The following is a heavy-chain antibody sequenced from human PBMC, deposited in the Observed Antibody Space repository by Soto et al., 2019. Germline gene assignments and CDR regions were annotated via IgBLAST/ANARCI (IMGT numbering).Heavy chain of an antibody. D-gene: IGHD3-3*01. CDR3: AREGGHYDFWSGYAARHKIDY. J-gene: IGHJ4*02. CDR1: GGSVSSGSYY. CDR2: IYYSGST. V-gene: IGHV4-61*01. Sequence: SETLSLTCTVSGGSVSSGSYYWSWIRQPPGKGLEWIGYIYYSGSTNYNPSLKSRVTISVDTSKNQFSLKLSSVTAADTAVYYCAREGGHYDFWSGYAARHKIDYWGQGTLVTVSS.